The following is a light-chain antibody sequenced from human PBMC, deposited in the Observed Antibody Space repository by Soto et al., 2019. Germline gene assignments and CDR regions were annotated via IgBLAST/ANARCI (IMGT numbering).Light chain of an antibody. V-gene: IGKV3-20*01. CDR3: QQYGY. CDR2: GAS. J-gene: IGKJ2*01. Sequence: EIVLTQSPGTLSLSPGERATLSCRASQSVSSSYLAWYQQKPGQAPSLLIYGASSRATGIPDRCSGSGSGTDFTLTSSRLEPEDFAVYYCQQYGYFGQGTKMEIK. CDR1: QSVSSSY.